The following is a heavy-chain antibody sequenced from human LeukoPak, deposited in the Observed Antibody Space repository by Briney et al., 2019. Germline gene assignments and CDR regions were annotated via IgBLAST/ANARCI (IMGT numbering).Heavy chain of an antibody. Sequence: GGSLRLSCAASGFTFSSYAMSWVRQAPGKGLEWVSAVSGSGGSTYYADSVKGRFTISRDNSKNTLYLQMNSLRAEDTAVYYCAKEKCGTAVGEDAFDIWGQGTMVTVSS. J-gene: IGHJ3*02. CDR1: GFTFSSYA. CDR2: VSGSGGST. CDR3: AKEKCGTAVGEDAFDI. D-gene: IGHD1-26*01. V-gene: IGHV3-23*01.